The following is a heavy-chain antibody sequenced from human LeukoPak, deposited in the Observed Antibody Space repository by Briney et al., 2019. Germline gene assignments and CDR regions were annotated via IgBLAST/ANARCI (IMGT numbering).Heavy chain of an antibody. V-gene: IGHV1-46*01. J-gene: IGHJ4*02. Sequence: EASVNVSCKASGNTFTRNYIQWVRQAPGQGLEWMGIISPSGDSTTYAQKFQGRVTMTRDTSTRTVYMELSSLRSEDTAVYYCARDAGYYVSGSSLDYWGQGTLVTVSS. CDR1: GNTFTRNY. CDR3: ARDAGYYVSGSSLDY. D-gene: IGHD3-10*01. CDR2: ISPSGDST.